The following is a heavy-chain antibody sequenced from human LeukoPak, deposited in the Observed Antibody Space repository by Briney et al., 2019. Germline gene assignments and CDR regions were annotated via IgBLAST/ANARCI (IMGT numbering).Heavy chain of an antibody. CDR3: ARDLRSSGYYAFDY. CDR2: IYYSGST. V-gene: IGHV4-39*02. J-gene: IGHJ4*02. CDR1: GGSISSSSYY. D-gene: IGHD3-22*01. Sequence: SETLSLTCTVSGGSISSSSYYWGWIRQPPGKGLEWIGSIYYSGSTYYNPSLKSRVTISVDTSKNQFSLKLSSVTAADTAVYYCARDLRSSGYYAFDYWGQGTLVTVSS.